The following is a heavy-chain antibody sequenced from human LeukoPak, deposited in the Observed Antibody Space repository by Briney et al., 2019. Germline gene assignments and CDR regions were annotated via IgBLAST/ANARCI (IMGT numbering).Heavy chain of an antibody. D-gene: IGHD3-22*01. J-gene: IGHJ4*02. CDR2: ISSSSSYI. CDR1: GFTFSSYS. CDR3: AATRGIVVPRMIGY. V-gene: IGHV3-21*01. Sequence: PGGSLRLSCAASGFTFSSYSMNWVRQAPGKGLEWVSSISSSSSYIYYADSVKGRFTISRDNAKNSLYLQMNSLRAEDTAVYYCAATRGIVVPRMIGYWGQGTLVTVSS.